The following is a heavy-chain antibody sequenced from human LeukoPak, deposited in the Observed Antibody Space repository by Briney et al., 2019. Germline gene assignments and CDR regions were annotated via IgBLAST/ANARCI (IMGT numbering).Heavy chain of an antibody. CDR2: INPSGSST. V-gene: IGHV1-46*01. CDR1: GYTFTSYH. Sequence: GASVKVSCKASGYTFTSYHMHWVRQAPGQGLEWMGTINPSGSSTIYAQKFQGRATITADESTSTAYMELSSLGSEDTAVYYCAREIAAAGSNWGQGTLVTVSS. J-gene: IGHJ4*02. D-gene: IGHD6-13*01. CDR3: AREIAAAGSN.